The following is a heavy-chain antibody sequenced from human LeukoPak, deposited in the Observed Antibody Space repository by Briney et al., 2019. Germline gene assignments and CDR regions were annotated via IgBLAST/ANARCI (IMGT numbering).Heavy chain of an antibody. V-gene: IGHV3-21*01. CDR1: GFTFSSYS. CDR3: ARDGSGSVDFDY. CDR2: ISSSSSYI. J-gene: IGHJ4*02. D-gene: IGHD5-12*01. Sequence: GGSLRLSCAASGFTFSSYSMTWVRQAPGKGLEWVSSISSSSSYIYYADSMKGRFTISRDNAKNSLYLQMNSLRAEDTAVYYCARDGSGSVDFDYWGQGTLVTVSS.